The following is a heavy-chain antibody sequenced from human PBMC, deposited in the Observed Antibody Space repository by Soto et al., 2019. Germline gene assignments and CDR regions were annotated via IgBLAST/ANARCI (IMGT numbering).Heavy chain of an antibody. CDR2: ISSTSSII. V-gene: IGHV3-48*02. CDR1: GFSFGDYS. Sequence: GGSLRLSCVGSGFSFGDYSMNWVRQPPGKGLEWVSYISSTSSIIFYADSVKGRFTISRDNAKNSLYLQMNSLRDEDSAVYYCARDFIYSSASPYSGQGALVTVSS. D-gene: IGHD6-6*01. CDR3: ARDFIYSSASPY. J-gene: IGHJ1*01.